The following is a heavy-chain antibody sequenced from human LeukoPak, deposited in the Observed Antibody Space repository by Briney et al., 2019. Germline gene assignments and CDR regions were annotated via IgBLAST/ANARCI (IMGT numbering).Heavy chain of an antibody. D-gene: IGHD3-3*01. CDR3: AKDRDFWSDNGAYFHY. CDR1: GFTFSSYA. Sequence: GGSLRLSCAASGFTFSSYAMHWVRQAPGKGLEWVAVISYDGSNKYYADSVKGQFTISRDNSKNTLYLQMNSLRVEDTAVYYCAKDRDFWSDNGAYFHYWGQGTLVTVSS. J-gene: IGHJ4*02. CDR2: ISYDGSNK. V-gene: IGHV3-30*01.